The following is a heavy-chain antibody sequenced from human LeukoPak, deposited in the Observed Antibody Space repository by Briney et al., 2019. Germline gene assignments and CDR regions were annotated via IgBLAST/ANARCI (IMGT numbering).Heavy chain of an antibody. CDR2: MNPNSGNT. CDR1: GYTFTSYD. J-gene: IGHJ6*03. CDR3: ARKGPANYYYYYMDV. D-gene: IGHD2-2*01. V-gene: IGHV1-8*01. Sequence: ASVTVSCKASGYTFTSYDINWVRQAPGQGLEWMGWMNPNSGNTGYAPKFQGRVTMTRNTSISTAYMELSSLRSEDTAVYYCARKGPANYYYYYMDVWGKGTTVTVSS.